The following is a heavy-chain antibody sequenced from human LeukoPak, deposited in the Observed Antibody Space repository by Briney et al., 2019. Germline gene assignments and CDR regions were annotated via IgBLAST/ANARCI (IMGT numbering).Heavy chain of an antibody. V-gene: IGHV3-49*03. D-gene: IGHD6-19*01. J-gene: IGHJ4*02. CDR1: GFTFGDYL. CDR3: SRGSGWLSVY. Sequence: QPGRSLRLSCTASGFTFGDYLVSWFRQAPGKGLEWIGFISGGTTEYAAPVKGRFTISRDDSTSIAYLQMNSLTTEDTAVYYCSRGSGWLSVYWGQGTLVTVSS. CDR2: ISGGTT.